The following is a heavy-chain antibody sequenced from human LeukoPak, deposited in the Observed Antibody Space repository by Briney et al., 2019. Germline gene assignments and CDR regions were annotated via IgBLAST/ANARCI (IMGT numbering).Heavy chain of an antibody. Sequence: PGGSLRLSCAASGFSFSSYWMSWVRQAPGKGLEGVADIKEDGSRTYYVDSLKGRFTISRDNAKNSLYLQMNSLGGEDTAVYYCARDSTLYCSGDTCHWGIDLWGQGTMVTVSS. CDR3: ARDSTLYCSGDTCHWGIDL. CDR1: GFSFSSYW. D-gene: IGHD2-15*01. V-gene: IGHV3-7*01. CDR2: IKEDGSRT. J-gene: IGHJ3*01.